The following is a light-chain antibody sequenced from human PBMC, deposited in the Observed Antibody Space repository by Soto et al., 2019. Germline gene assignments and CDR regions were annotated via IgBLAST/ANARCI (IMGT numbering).Light chain of an antibody. CDR1: SSNIGAGYD. CDR3: QSYDSRLSGSV. V-gene: IGLV1-40*01. Sequence: QSVLTQPTSVSGAPGQRVTISCTGNSSNIGAGYDVHWYQHLPGTAPKLLIYGNNNRPSGVPDRFSGSKSGTSASLAITGLQAEDESDYYCQSYDSRLSGSVFGGGTKLTVL. CDR2: GNN. J-gene: IGLJ2*01.